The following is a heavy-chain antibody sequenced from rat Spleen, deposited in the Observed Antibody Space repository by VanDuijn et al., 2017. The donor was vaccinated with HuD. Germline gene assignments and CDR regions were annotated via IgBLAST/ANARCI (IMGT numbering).Heavy chain of an antibody. V-gene: IGHV3-3*01. Sequence: EVQLQESGPGLVKPSQSLSLTCSVTGYSITSSYRWNWIRKFPGNKLEWMGYINSAGSTNYNPSLKSRISITRDTSKNQFFLQVNSVTTEDTATYYCAVAWLLQWSDVMDAWGQGASVTVSS. D-gene: IGHD1-1*01. CDR2: INSAGST. CDR1: GYSITSSYR. J-gene: IGHJ4*01. CDR3: AVAWLLQWSDVMDA.